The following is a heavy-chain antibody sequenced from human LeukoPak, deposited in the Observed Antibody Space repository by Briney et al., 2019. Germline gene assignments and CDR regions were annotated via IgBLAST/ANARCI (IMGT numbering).Heavy chain of an antibody. J-gene: IGHJ4*02. V-gene: IGHV4-31*03. Sequence: NSSETLSLTCTVSGGSFSSGNYYWSWIRQLPGKGLEWIGYISYSGSAYYNLSLRSRVTISIDTSKNQFSLTLTSVTAADTAMYYRARDGRWDVGASGIGSWGQGALVTVSS. D-gene: IGHD1-26*01. CDR2: ISYSGSA. CDR1: GGSFSSGNYY. CDR3: ARDGRWDVGASGIGS.